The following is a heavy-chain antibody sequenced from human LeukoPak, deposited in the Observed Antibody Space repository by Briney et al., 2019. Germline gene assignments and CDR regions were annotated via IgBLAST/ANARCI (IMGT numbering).Heavy chain of an antibody. D-gene: IGHD6-6*01. CDR2: ISPTSGTT. Sequence: PGGSLRLSCAPSGFTFSNYAMSWARQAPGKGLDWVSPISPTSGTTYYADSVKGRFTISRDNSKNTVYLQMNSLRAEDTAVYYCANLVRSSSRDYWGQGTMVTVSS. V-gene: IGHV3-23*01. J-gene: IGHJ4*02. CDR1: GFTFSNYA. CDR3: ANLVRSSSRDY.